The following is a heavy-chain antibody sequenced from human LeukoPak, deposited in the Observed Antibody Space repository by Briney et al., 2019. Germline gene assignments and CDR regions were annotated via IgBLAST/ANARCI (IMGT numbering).Heavy chain of an antibody. D-gene: IGHD1-14*01. CDR1: GYPFTTYD. CDR3: ARISDHNWYFDL. Sequence: GASVKVSCKAPGYPFTTYDINWVRKATGQGLEWMGWMNPSIGYTGYSQKFQGRVTMTRNTSITTAYMELSSLRSEDTAVYYCARISDHNWYFDLWGRGTLVTVSS. V-gene: IGHV1-8*01. CDR2: MNPSIGYT. J-gene: IGHJ2*01.